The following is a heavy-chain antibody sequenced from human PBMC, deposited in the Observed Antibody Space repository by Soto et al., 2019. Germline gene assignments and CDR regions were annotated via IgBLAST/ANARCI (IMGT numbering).Heavy chain of an antibody. CDR2: ISGSSSYI. D-gene: IGHD1-26*01. Sequence: GGSLRLSCAASGFTFSSYSMNWVRQAPGKGLEWVSSISGSSSYIYYADSVKGRFTISRDNAKNSLYLQMNSLRAEDTAVYYCARGKRYSGSYFDYWGQGTLVTVSS. V-gene: IGHV3-21*01. J-gene: IGHJ4*02. CDR3: ARGKRYSGSYFDY. CDR1: GFTFSSYS.